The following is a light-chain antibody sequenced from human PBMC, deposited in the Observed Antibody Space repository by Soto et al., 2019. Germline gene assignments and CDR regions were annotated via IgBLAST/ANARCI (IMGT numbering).Light chain of an antibody. Sequence: DIQMTQSPSTLSASIGDRVTITCRASQTINNWLAWYQQKPGKAPNLLISHASNLETGVPSRFSGSAFGTEFTLTINSLQPDDFETYYCQHYNSYPWTLGQGTKVEIK. CDR1: QTINNW. V-gene: IGKV1-5*01. CDR3: QHYNSYPWT. J-gene: IGKJ1*01. CDR2: HAS.